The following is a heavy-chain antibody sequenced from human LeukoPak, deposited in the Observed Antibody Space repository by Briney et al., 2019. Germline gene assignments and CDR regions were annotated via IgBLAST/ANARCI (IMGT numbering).Heavy chain of an antibody. J-gene: IGHJ4*02. Sequence: PGGSLRLSCAASGFTFSNCWMHWVRQAPGKGLVWVSRITNDGSSTTYADSVKGRFTISRDNAKNMLYLQVNSLRAEDTAAYYCAKDLYSNYGPADYWGQGNLVTVSS. CDR2: ITNDGSST. CDR1: GFTFSNCW. D-gene: IGHD4-11*01. CDR3: AKDLYSNYGPADY. V-gene: IGHV3-74*01.